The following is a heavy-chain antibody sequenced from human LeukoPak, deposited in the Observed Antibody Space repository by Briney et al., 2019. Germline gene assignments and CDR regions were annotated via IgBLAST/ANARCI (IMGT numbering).Heavy chain of an antibody. V-gene: IGHV3-74*01. J-gene: IGHJ3*01. Sequence: GGSLRLSCAASGFTFRSFWIHWVRQAPGKGLVWVGRINNDGTDTIYADSVKGRFTVSRDNAKNTLYLQMNSLRVEDTAVYFCARGGFSHGFDVWGQGTGVTVSS. D-gene: IGHD5-12*01. CDR1: GFTFRSFW. CDR3: ARGGFSHGFDV. CDR2: INNDGTDT.